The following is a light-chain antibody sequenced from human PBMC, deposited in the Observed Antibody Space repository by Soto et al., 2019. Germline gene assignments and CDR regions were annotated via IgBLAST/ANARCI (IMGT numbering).Light chain of an antibody. CDR1: SSDVGGYNY. CDR3: SAYRSTSVYV. CDR2: EVT. Sequence: QSVLTQPASVSGSPGQSITISCTGTSSDVGGYNYVSWYQQYPGKAPKLMIYEVTHRPPGVSNRFSGSKSGNTASLTISGLEAEDAANYYCSAYRSTSVYVFGNGTMVTVL. J-gene: IGLJ1*01. V-gene: IGLV2-14*01.